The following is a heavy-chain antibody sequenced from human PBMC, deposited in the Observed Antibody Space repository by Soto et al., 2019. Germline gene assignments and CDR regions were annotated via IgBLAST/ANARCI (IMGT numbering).Heavy chain of an antibody. J-gene: IGHJ6*02. CDR3: ARDRVAAAGTNYYYYYGMDV. V-gene: IGHV4-59*01. Sequence: SETLSLTCTVSGGSISSYYWSWIRQPPGKGLEWIGYIYYSGSTNYNPSLKSRVTISVDTSKNQFSLKLSSVTAADTAVYYCARDRVAAAGTNYYYYYGMDVWGQGTTVTVSS. D-gene: IGHD6-13*01. CDR2: IYYSGST. CDR1: GGSISSYY.